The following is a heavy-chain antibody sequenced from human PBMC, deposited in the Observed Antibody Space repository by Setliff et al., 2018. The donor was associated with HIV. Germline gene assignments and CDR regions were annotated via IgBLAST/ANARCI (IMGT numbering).Heavy chain of an antibody. D-gene: IGHD3-22*01. CDR2: IFASGNT. V-gene: IGHV4-4*07. CDR1: GGSINSFY. J-gene: IGHJ4*02. CDR3: ARDRTEFVDGGYYPYYFDS. Sequence: ETLSLTCTVSGGSINSFYWNWVRQPAGRGLEWIGRIFASGNTNYNPSLKSRVTVSVDTSKNQFSLNPNSVTAADTAVYYCARDRTEFVDGGYYPYYFDSWGQGTLVTVSS.